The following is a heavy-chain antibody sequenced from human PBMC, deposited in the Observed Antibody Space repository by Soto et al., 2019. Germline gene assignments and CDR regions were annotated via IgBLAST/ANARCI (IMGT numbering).Heavy chain of an antibody. J-gene: IGHJ5*02. CDR3: ARSRDWGREVHSWFDL. CDR2: MNTNNLNT. D-gene: IGHD3-16*01. Sequence: QVQLVQSGAEVKKPGASVKVSCKASGYTFSDYGISWLRQAPGQGLEWMGWMNTNNLNTEYTQKLQGRVTMTTDTCTSTAYMELRSLKSDATAFYYCARSRDWGREVHSWFDLGCQGTLVTVSS. CDR1: GYTFSDYG. V-gene: IGHV1-18*04.